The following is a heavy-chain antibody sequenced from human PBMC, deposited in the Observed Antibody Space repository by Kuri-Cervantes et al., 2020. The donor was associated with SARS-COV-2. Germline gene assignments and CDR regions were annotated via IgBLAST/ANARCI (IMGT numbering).Heavy chain of an antibody. D-gene: IGHD2-2*01. CDR1: GFTFSSYE. CDR2: ISSSGSTI. J-gene: IGHJ4*02. Sequence: GGSLRLSCAAPGFTFSSYEMNWVRQAPGKGLEWVSYISSSGSTIYYADSVKGRFTISRDNAKNSLYLQMNSLKTEDTAVYYCTTTYCSSTSCYAGLLYWGQGTLVTVSS. V-gene: IGHV3-48*03. CDR3: TTTYCSSTSCYAGLLY.